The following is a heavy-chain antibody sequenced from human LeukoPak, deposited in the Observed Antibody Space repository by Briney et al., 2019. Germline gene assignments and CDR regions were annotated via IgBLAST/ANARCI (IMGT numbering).Heavy chain of an antibody. CDR2: IYDSGST. V-gene: IGHV4-59*08. CDR3: ARHGSSESSYWYYGMDV. J-gene: IGHJ6*04. CDR1: GGSISSYY. Sequence: SETLSLTCTVSGGSISSYYWSWIRQPPGKGPEWIGYIYDSGSTNYNHSLKSRVTISVDTSKNQFSLKLSSVTAADTAVYYCARHGSSESSYWYYGMDVWGEGTTVTVSS. D-gene: IGHD2-2*01.